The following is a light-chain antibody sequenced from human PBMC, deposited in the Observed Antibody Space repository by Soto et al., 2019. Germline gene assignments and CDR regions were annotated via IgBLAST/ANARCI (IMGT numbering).Light chain of an antibody. CDR1: QSVSSN. V-gene: IGKV3D-15*02. CDR3: EEYGNSPLT. J-gene: IGKJ4*01. CDR2: GAS. Sequence: EIVMQKSPATVSVSPGERATLSCRASQSVSSNLAWYQQKPGQAPRLLIYGASTRATGIPVRFSGSGSGTDFTLTISRLEPEDFAVYFCEEYGNSPLTVGGGSKVAIK.